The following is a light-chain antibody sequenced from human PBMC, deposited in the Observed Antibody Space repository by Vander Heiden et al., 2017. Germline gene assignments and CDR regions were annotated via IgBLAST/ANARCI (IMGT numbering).Light chain of an antibody. J-gene: IGKJ1*01. CDR3: QQYNSYSRT. Sequence: DIQMIQPPSTLPAAVGGRVTITCWPSQTISSWLAWYQQKPKKAPKLLIYKASSLESGVPSRFSGSGSGTEFTLTISSLQPDDFATYYCQQYNSYSRTFGQGTKVEIK. CDR2: KAS. CDR1: QTISSW. V-gene: IGKV1-5*03.